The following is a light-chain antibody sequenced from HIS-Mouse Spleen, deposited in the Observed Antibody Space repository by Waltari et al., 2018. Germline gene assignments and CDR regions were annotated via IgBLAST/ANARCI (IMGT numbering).Light chain of an antibody. Sequence: SYELTQPPSVSVSPGQTARITCPGDALPKQYAYWYQEKQGQAPVPVIYKDSERPSRIPGRFSGSSSGTTVTLTISGVQAEDEADYYCQSADSSGTGWVFGGGTKLTVL. V-gene: IGLV3-25*03. J-gene: IGLJ3*02. CDR3: QSADSSGTGWV. CDR2: KDS. CDR1: ALPKQY.